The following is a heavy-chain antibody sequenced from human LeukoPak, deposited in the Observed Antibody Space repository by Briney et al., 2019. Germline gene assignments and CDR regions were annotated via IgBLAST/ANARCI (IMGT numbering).Heavy chain of an antibody. CDR3: AKAPYLQAAAGNDP. J-gene: IGHJ5*02. Sequence: GGSLRLSCAASGFTLSSYAMSWVRQAPGKGLEWVSAISGSGGSTYYADSVKGRFTISRDNSKNTLYLQMNSLRAEDTAVYYYAKAPYLQAAAGNDPWGQGTLVTVSS. D-gene: IGHD6-13*01. CDR1: GFTLSSYA. V-gene: IGHV3-23*01. CDR2: ISGSGGST.